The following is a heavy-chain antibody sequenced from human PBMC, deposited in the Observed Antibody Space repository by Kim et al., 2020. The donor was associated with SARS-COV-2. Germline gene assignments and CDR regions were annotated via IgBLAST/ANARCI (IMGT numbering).Heavy chain of an antibody. CDR3: SKKVKIDCRAFDY. J-gene: IGHJ4*02. D-gene: IGHD2-21*02. CDR2: IGSSGGPI. CDR1: GFTFSSYG. Sequence: GGSLRLSCAASGFTFSSYGMNWVRQAPGKGLEWVAAIGSSGGPIYYADSVKGRFTIFRDNSKNMLYLQMNNLRAEDTAIYYCSKKVKIDCRAFDYWGQG. V-gene: IGHV3-23*01.